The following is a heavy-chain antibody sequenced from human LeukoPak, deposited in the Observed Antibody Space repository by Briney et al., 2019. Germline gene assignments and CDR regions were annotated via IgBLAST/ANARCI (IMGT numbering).Heavy chain of an antibody. J-gene: IGHJ3*02. D-gene: IGHD5-18*01. V-gene: IGHV1-8*01. CDR1: GYTFTSYD. CDR3: AVVDTAMGRPFDAFDI. CDR2: MNPNGGNT. Sequence: ASVKVSCKASGYTFTSYDTNWVRQATGQGLEWMGWMNPNGGNTGYAQKFQGRVTMTRNTSISTAYMELSSLRSEDTAVYYCAVVDTAMGRPFDAFDIWGQGTMVTVSS.